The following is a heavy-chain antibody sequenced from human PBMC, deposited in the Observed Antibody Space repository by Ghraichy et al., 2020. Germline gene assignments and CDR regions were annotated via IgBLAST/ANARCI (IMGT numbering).Heavy chain of an antibody. D-gene: IGHD5-24*01. V-gene: IGHV6-1*01. CDR2: TYYRSKWYN. CDR1: GDSVSSNSAA. J-gene: IGHJ4*02. Sequence: SETLSLTCAISGDSVSSNSAAWNWIRQSPSRGLEWLGRTYYRSKWYNDYAVSVKSRITINPDTSKNQFSLQLNSVTPEDTAVYYCARARMSLNERWLQFNLDYWGQGTLVTVSS. CDR3: ARARMSLNERWLQFNLDY.